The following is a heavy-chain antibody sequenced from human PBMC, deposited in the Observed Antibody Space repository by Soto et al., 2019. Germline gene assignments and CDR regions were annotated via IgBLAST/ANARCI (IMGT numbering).Heavy chain of an antibody. Sequence: GGSLRLSCAASGFTFSSYAMSWVRQAPGKGLEWVSAISGSGGSTYYADSVKGRFTISRDNSKNTLYLQMNSLRAEDTAVYYCAKDQGSGITVVRGVIPYFDYWGQGTLVTVSS. J-gene: IGHJ4*02. D-gene: IGHD3-10*01. V-gene: IGHV3-23*01. CDR3: AKDQGSGITVVRGVIPYFDY. CDR2: ISGSGGST. CDR1: GFTFSSYA.